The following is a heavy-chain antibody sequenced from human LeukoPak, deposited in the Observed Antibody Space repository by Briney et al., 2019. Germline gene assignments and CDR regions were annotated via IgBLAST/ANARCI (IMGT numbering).Heavy chain of an antibody. Sequence: SGTLSLTCTVSGGSISSYYWTWIRQPPGKGLEWIGYIYYSGSTDYNPSLESRVTISVDTSKNQFSLKLSSVTAADTAVYFCARRLLNYGMDVWGQGTTVTVSS. CDR2: IYYSGST. J-gene: IGHJ6*02. CDR3: ARRLLNYGMDV. V-gene: IGHV4-59*08. CDR1: GGSISSYY.